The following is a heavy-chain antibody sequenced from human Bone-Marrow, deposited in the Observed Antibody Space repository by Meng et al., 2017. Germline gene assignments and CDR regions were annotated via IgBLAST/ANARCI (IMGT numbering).Heavy chain of an antibody. V-gene: IGHV1-2*06. CDR1: GYNFPDYW. D-gene: IGHD2-2*01. CDR3: ARDHASSTSCEWADCGMDV. Sequence: ASVKVSCKPSGYNFPDYWLHWVRRAPGQGLEWMGRIDPKSGDTHYAQRFQGRVTMTGDTSISTAYMELSGLRSDDTAMYYCARDHASSTSCEWADCGMDVWGQGTTVTVSS. CDR2: IDPKSGDT. J-gene: IGHJ6*02.